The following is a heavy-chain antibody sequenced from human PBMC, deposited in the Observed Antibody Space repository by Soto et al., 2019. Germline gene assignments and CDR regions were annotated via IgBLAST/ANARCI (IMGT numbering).Heavy chain of an antibody. CDR3: ARSGSGSGWL. CDR2: IYYSGST. J-gene: IGHJ4*02. CDR1: GCSVSSGHFY. Sequence: QVQLQESGPGLVKPSETLSLTCTVSGCSVSSGHFYWSWIRQPPGKGLEWIGYIYYSGSTKYNPSLRSRVTISVDTSKNQFSLKLTSVTAADTAVYYCARSGSGSGWLGGQGTLVTVSS. D-gene: IGHD6-19*01. V-gene: IGHV4-61*01.